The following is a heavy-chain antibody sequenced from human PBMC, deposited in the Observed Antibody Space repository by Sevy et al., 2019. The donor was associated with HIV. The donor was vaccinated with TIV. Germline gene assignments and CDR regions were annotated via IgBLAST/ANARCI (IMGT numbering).Heavy chain of an antibody. CDR3: SSFGRLIIINDDTSEI. CDR2: IYHDGST. V-gene: IGHV4-38-2*02. Sequence: SETLSLTCTVSGYSISSAYSWGWIRQPPGKGLEWIANIYHDGSTYYNPSLNSRVTISIDTSKNQFSLKLSSVTAADTAVYYCSSFGRLIIINDDTSEIWGQGTMVTVSS. J-gene: IGHJ3*02. CDR1: GYSISSAYS. D-gene: IGHD3-9*01.